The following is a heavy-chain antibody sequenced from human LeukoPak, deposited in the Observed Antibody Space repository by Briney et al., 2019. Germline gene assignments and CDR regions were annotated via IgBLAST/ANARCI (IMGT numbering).Heavy chain of an antibody. CDR1: GFTFNNYW. J-gene: IGHJ6*02. Sequence: GGSLRLSCAASGFTFNNYWMTWVRQAPGKGLEWVANINQDGSNKYYADSVKGRFTISRDNSKNTLYLQMNSLRAEDTAVYYCAKGLRGVISYHGMDVWGQGTTVTVSS. CDR3: AKGLRGVISYHGMDV. D-gene: IGHD3-10*01. CDR2: INQDGSNK. V-gene: IGHV3-7*02.